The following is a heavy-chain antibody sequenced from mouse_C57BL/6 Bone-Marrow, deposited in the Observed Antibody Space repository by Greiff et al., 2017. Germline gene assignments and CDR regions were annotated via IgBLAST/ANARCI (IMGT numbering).Heavy chain of an antibody. CDR1: GFTFSSYG. CDR2: ISSGGSYT. J-gene: IGHJ3*01. D-gene: IGHD2-3*01. V-gene: IGHV5-6*01. CDR3: ARQASDGYYWLAY. Sequence: EVKLMESGGDLVKPGGSLKLSCAASGFTFSSYGMSWVRQTPDKRLEWVATISSGGSYTYYPDSVKGRFTISKANAKNTLYLQMSSLKSEDTAMYYCARQASDGYYWLAYWGQGTLVTVSA.